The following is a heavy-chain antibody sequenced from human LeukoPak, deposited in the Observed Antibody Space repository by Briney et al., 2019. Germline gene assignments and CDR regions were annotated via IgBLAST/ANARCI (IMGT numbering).Heavy chain of an antibody. D-gene: IGHD2-15*01. CDR2: INHSGST. V-gene: IGHV4-34*01. CDR1: GGSFSGYY. CDR3: ARGKGFRYCSGGSCYPPSYFDY. Sequence: KSSETLSLTCAVYGGSFSGYYWSWIRQPPGKWLEWIGEINHSGSTNYNPSLKSRVTISVDTSKNQFSLKLSSVTAADTAVYYCARGKGFRYCSGGSCYPPSYFDYWGQGTLVTVSS. J-gene: IGHJ4*02.